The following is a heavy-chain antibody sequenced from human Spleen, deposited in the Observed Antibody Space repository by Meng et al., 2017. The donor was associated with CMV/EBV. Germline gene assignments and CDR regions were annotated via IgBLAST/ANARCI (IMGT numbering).Heavy chain of an antibody. D-gene: IGHD3-16*01. CDR2: INPNSGGT. Sequence: ASVKVSCKASGYTFTGYYMHWVRQAPGQGLEWMGWINPNSGGTNYAQKFQGRVTMTRDTSISTAYMELSRLRSDDTAVYYCARDLTYGTGDYLDYWGQGTLVTVSS. CDR1: GYTFTGYY. J-gene: IGHJ4*02. V-gene: IGHV1-2*02. CDR3: ARDLTYGTGDYLDY.